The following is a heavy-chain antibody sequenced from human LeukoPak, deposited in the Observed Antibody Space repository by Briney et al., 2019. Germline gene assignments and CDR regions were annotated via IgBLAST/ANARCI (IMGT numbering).Heavy chain of an antibody. CDR1: GVSISSTSYY. J-gene: IGHJ5*02. Sequence: SETLSLACTVSGVSISSTSYYWGWIRQPPGKGLEWIGNIHYSGSTYYNPSLETRLTISVDTSKNQFSLKLSSVTAADTAVYYCARSRSGWYEGWFDPWGQGTLLTVSS. D-gene: IGHD6-19*01. CDR2: IHYSGST. CDR3: ARSRSGWYEGWFDP. V-gene: IGHV4-39*07.